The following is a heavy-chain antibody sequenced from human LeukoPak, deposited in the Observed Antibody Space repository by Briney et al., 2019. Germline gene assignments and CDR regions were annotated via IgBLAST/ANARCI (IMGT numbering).Heavy chain of an antibody. D-gene: IGHD3-16*02. V-gene: IGHV3-23*01. Sequence: PGGSLRLSCAASGFTFSSYGMSWVRQAPGKGLEWVSAISGSGGSTYYADSVKGRFTISRDNSKNTLYLQMNSLRAEDTAVYYCAKVGMIMFGGVIAPGDYMDVWGKGTTVTISS. CDR2: ISGSGGST. J-gene: IGHJ6*03. CDR3: AKVGMIMFGGVIAPGDYMDV. CDR1: GFTFSSYG.